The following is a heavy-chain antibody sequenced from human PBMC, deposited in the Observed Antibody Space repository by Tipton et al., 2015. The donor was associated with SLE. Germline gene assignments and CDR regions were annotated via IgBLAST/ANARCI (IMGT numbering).Heavy chain of an antibody. CDR3: ARDCSGGSCFFGMDV. V-gene: IGHV4-4*07. Sequence: TLSLTCTVSGASIKSYDWSWIRQSAGKGLEWIGRIYVSGTTNNSPSLKSRVTMSVDTAKNQFSLKLSSVTAADTAVYFCARDCSGGSCFFGMDVWGQGTTVTVSS. D-gene: IGHD2-15*01. CDR1: GASIKSYD. J-gene: IGHJ6*02. CDR2: IYVSGTT.